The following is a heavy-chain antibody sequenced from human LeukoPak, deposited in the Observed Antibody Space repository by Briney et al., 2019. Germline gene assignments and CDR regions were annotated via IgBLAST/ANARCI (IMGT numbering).Heavy chain of an antibody. CDR2: ISSSGSTI. V-gene: IGHV3-11*04. CDR1: GFTLSSNY. Sequence: GGSLRLSCAASGFTLSSNYMSWVRQAPGKGLEWVSYISSSGSTIYYADSVKGRFTISRDNAKNSLYLQMNSLRAEDTAVYYCAKGEVHYYGSGSDYWGQGTLVTVSS. CDR3: AKGEVHYYGSGSDY. D-gene: IGHD3-10*01. J-gene: IGHJ4*02.